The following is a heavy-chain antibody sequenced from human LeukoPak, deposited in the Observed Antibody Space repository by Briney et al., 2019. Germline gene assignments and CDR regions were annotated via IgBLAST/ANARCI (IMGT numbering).Heavy chain of an antibody. D-gene: IGHD1-7*01. Sequence: SETLSLTCAVYGGSFSGYYWSWIRQPPGKGLEWIGEINHSGSTNYNPSLKSRVTISVDTSKNQFSLKLSSVTAADTAVYCCARRYNWNYRNWFDPWGQGTLVTVSS. CDR2: INHSGST. CDR1: GGSFSGYY. CDR3: ARRYNWNYRNWFDP. J-gene: IGHJ5*02. V-gene: IGHV4-34*01.